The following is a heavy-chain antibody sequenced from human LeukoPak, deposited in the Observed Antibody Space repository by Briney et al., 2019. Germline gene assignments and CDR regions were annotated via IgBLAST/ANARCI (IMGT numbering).Heavy chain of an antibody. CDR1: GFTFSSYA. V-gene: IGHV1-69*04. CDR2: IIPILGIA. Sequence: PGGSLRLSCAASGFTFSSYAISWVRQAPGQGLEWMGRIIPILGIANYAQKFQGRVTITADKSTSTAYMELSSLRSEDTAVYYCARGAYSGYDSSYWGLGTLVTVSS. D-gene: IGHD5-12*01. CDR3: ARGAYSGYDSSY. J-gene: IGHJ4*02.